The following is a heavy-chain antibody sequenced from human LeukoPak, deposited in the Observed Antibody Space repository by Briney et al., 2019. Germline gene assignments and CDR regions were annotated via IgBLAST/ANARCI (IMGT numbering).Heavy chain of an antibody. J-gene: IGHJ4*02. CDR2: VSYDGSNK. V-gene: IGHV3-30-3*01. D-gene: IGHD1-26*01. CDR1: GFTLSSYA. CDR3: ATIGDRRSGELYRIDY. Sequence: PGRSLRLSCAASGFTLSSYAMHWVRQAPGKGLEWMAVVSYDGSNKYYADSVKGRFTISRDNSKNTLYLQMNSLRAEDAAVHYCATIGDRRSGELYRIDYWGQGTLVTVSS.